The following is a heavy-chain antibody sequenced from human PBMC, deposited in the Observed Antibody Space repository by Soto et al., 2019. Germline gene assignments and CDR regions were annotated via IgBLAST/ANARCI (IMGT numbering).Heavy chain of an antibody. CDR2: IYRSGTT. J-gene: IGHJ4*02. V-gene: IGHV4-38-2*01. Sequence: SETLSLTCVASNFSISSGYYWGWIRQSPGKGLEWIASIYRSGTTSYNPSLKSRVTISVDPSKNQFSLMLTAVTAADTAVYYCARTHSGSYYSVFNYWGRGSLVTVSS. D-gene: IGHD1-26*01. CDR3: ARTHSGSYYSVFNY. CDR1: NFSISSGYY.